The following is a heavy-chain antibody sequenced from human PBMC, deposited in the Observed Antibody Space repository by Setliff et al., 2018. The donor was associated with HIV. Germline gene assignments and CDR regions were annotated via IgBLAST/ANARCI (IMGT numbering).Heavy chain of an antibody. J-gene: IGHJ5*02. CDR3: AIGVARQVVIDRWFDP. Sequence: SETLSLTCAVFGGSFSDFYWSWIRQPPGKGLEWIGEISYSGSTVYNPYLKSRVTMSVDASKNLVSLNLNSVTAADTAIYYCAIGVARQVVIDRWFDPWGQGTPVTVSS. CDR2: ISYSGST. CDR1: GGSFSDFY. D-gene: IGHD2-21*01. V-gene: IGHV4-34*01.